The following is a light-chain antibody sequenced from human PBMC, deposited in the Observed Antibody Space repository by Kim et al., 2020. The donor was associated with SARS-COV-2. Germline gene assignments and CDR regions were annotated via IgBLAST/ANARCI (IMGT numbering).Light chain of an antibody. CDR1: AGAVTSGFE. CDR2: SIN. J-gene: IGLJ3*02. V-gene: IGLV7-43*01. Sequence: QAVVTQEPSLTVSPGGTVTLTCASSAGAVTSGFEPSWFQQKPGQAPRALIYSINRKHSWTPARFSGSLLGGKAALTLSGVQPEDEADYYCLLYYGATQMFGGGTQLTVL. CDR3: LLYYGATQM.